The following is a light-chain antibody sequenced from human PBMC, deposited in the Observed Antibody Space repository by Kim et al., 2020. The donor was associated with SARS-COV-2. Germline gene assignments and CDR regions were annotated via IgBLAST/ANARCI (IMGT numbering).Light chain of an antibody. V-gene: IGKV1-39*01. CDR3: QQSYATPRT. CDR2: LTS. CDR1: ENIEYD. J-gene: IGKJ1*01. Sequence: ASVGDSVTITCRASENIEYDLNWYQQKPGTAPKLLIFLTSSLQSGVPSRFSGSASGTDFTLAINSLQPDDFATYYCQQSYATPRTFGQGTKVDIK.